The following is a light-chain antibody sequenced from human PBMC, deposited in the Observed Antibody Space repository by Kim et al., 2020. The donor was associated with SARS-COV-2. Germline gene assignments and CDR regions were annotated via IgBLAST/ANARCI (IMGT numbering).Light chain of an antibody. CDR1: QGIGRW. CDR3: QQADSFPRT. V-gene: IGKV1D-12*01. J-gene: IGKJ1*01. Sequence: ASVGDRVTITCRASQGIGRWLAWYQQKPGKAPELLIYGASNLQSRIPSRFSGSGSGTHFALTINSLQPEDSATYFCQQADSFPRTFGQGTKVDIK. CDR2: GAS.